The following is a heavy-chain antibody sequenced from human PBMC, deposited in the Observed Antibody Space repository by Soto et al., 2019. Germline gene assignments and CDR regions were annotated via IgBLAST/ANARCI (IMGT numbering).Heavy chain of an antibody. J-gene: IGHJ4*02. Sequence: PGGSLRLSCAGSGFSFSHYWMAWVRQAPGKGLEWVANIEPNGXXKFYVDSLRGRFTISRDNAKNSLYLQMNSLRAEDTAVYYCARALGHSSSWYGDSWDQGTPVTVSS. CDR2: IEPNGXXK. CDR1: GFSFSHYW. CDR3: ARALGHSSSWYGDS. D-gene: IGHD6-13*01. V-gene: IGHV3-7*01.